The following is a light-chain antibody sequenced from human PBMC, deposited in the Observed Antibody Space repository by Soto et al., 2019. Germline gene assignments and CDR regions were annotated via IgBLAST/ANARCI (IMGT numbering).Light chain of an antibody. V-gene: IGKV1-12*01. CDR3: QQTHSFPLT. Sequence: DIQMTQSPSSVSASVGDRVTITCRASQEINRWLAWYQQKPGKAPKVLIYAASTLQSGVPSRFSGSGSETDFTLNINSLQPEDFATYYCQQTHSFPLTFGGGTKVEIK. CDR2: AAS. J-gene: IGKJ4*01. CDR1: QEINRW.